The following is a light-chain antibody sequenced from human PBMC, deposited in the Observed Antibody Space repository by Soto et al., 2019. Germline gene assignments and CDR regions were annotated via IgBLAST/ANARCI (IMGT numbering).Light chain of an antibody. CDR1: QSILYSSNNKNY. CDR2: WAS. J-gene: IGKJ2*01. CDR3: QQYYTIPHT. V-gene: IGKV4-1*01. Sequence: DIVMTQSPDSLAGSLGERATINCKSSQSILYSSNNKNYLAWYQQKPGQPPKLLIYWASTRESGVPDRFSGSGSGTDFTLTISSLQAEDVAVYYCQQYYTIPHTFGQGTKLEIK.